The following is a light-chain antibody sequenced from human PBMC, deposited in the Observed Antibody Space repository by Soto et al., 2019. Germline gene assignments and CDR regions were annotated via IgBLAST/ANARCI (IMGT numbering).Light chain of an antibody. Sequence: EIVLTQSPGTLSLSPGERATLSCRASQSVSSNNLAWYQQKPGQAPRLLIYGASSRATGVPDRFSGSGSGTDFTLTISSLEPEDFAVYSCQQYGISPQTFGQGTKV. CDR3: QQYGISPQT. CDR1: QSVSSNN. V-gene: IGKV3-20*01. J-gene: IGKJ1*01. CDR2: GAS.